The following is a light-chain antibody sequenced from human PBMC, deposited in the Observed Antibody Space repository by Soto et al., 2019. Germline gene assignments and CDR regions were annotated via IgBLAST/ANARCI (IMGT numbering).Light chain of an antibody. Sequence: EIVMTQSPATLSVSPGERATLSCRASQSVSSNLAWYQQKPGQAPRLLIYGASTRATGIPARFSCSGSGTEFTLTISSLQSEDFAVYYCQQYNNGPPWTFGQGTKVELK. CDR3: QQYNNGPPWT. J-gene: IGKJ1*01. V-gene: IGKV3-15*01. CDR1: QSVSSN. CDR2: GAS.